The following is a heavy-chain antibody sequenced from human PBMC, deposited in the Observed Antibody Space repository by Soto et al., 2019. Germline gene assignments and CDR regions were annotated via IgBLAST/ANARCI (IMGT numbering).Heavy chain of an antibody. CDR2: ISYDGSNK. J-gene: IGHJ4*02. Sequence: QVQLVESGGGVVQPGRSLRLSCAASGFTFSSYAMHWVRQAPGKGLEWVAVISYDGSNKYYADSVKGRFTIFRDNSKNTLYLQMNSLRAEDTAVYYCARRRNKAGFDYWGQGTLVTVSS. CDR1: GFTFSSYA. V-gene: IGHV3-30-3*01. CDR3: ARRRNKAGFDY.